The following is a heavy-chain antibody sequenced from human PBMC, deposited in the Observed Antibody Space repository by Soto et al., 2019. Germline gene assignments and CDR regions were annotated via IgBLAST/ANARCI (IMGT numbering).Heavy chain of an antibody. Sequence: ASVKVSCKASGYTFTSYGISWVRQAPGQGLEWMGWISAYNGNTNYAQKLQGRVTMTTDTSTSTAYMELRSLRSDDTAVYYCARSPXYYDFWSGYYWEYYFDYWGQGTLVTVSS. J-gene: IGHJ4*02. CDR3: ARSPXYYDFWSGYYWEYYFDY. CDR1: GYTFTSYG. V-gene: IGHV1-18*04. CDR2: ISAYNGNT. D-gene: IGHD3-3*01.